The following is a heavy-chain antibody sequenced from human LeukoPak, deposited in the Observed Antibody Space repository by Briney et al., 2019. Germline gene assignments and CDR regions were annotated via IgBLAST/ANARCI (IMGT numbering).Heavy chain of an antibody. CDR1: GGSISSSSYY. V-gene: IGHV4-39*07. J-gene: IGHJ4*02. D-gene: IGHD3-9*01. Sequence: SETLSLTCTVSGGSISSSSYYWGWIRQPPGKGLEWIGSIYYSGSTYYNPSLKSRVTISVDTSKNQFSLKLSSVTAADTAVYYCARGPARWLVTVDYWGQGTLVTVSS. CDR2: IYYSGST. CDR3: ARGPARWLVTVDY.